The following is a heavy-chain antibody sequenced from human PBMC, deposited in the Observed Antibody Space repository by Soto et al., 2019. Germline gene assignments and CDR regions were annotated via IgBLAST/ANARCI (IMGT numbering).Heavy chain of an antibody. V-gene: IGHV5-51*01. D-gene: IGHD7-27*01. CDR2: IYPGDSDI. CDR1: GYRFTPYW. Sequence: PGDSLKISCKGSGYRFTPYWIGWVRQMPGKGLEWMGVIYPGDSDIRFSPSFQGQVTISADMSLSTAYLQWSSLRVSDTAMYYVARQMGIASYYGMDGWGQGTTVTVSS. J-gene: IGHJ6*02. CDR3: ARQMGIASYYGMDG.